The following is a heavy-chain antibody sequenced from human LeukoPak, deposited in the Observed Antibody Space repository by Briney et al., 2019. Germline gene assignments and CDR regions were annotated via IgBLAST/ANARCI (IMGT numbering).Heavy chain of an antibody. CDR2: ISNGSSNI. Sequence: GGSLRLSCAASGFTFSRYSMHWVRQAPGKGLEWVSSISNGSSNIYYADSVKGRFTISRDNAKNTLCLQMNSLRAEDTAVYYCERGRDGYNRVDNWGQGTLVTVSS. CDR3: ERGRDGYNRVDN. J-gene: IGHJ4*02. CDR1: GFTFSRYS. V-gene: IGHV3-21*01. D-gene: IGHD5-24*01.